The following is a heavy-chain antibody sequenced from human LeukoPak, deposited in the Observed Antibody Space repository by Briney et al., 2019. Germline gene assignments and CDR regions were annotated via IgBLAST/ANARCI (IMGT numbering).Heavy chain of an antibody. CDR1: GYTLTELS. CDR2: FDPEDGET. Sequence: ASVKVSCKVSGYTLTELSMHWVRQAPGKGLEWMGGFDPEDGETIYAQKFQGRVTMTEDTSTDTAYMELSSLGSEDTAVYYCATAMYSSGWYNYYYYYMDVWGKGTTVTVSS. D-gene: IGHD6-19*01. V-gene: IGHV1-24*01. CDR3: ATAMYSSGWYNYYYYYMDV. J-gene: IGHJ6*03.